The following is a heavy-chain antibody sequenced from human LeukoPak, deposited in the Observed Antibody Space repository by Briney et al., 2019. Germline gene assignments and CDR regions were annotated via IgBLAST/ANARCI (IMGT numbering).Heavy chain of an antibody. CDR1: GFTFSSYE. J-gene: IGHJ6*02. Sequence: GGSLRLSCAASGFTFSSYEMNWVRQAPGKGLEWVSYISSSGSTIYYADSVKGRFTISRDNAKNSLYLQMNSLRAEATAVYYCARDAGGSYYDILTGYYTNYGMDVWGQGTTVTVSS. V-gene: IGHV3-48*03. D-gene: IGHD3-9*01. CDR2: ISSSGSTI. CDR3: ARDAGGSYYDILTGYYTNYGMDV.